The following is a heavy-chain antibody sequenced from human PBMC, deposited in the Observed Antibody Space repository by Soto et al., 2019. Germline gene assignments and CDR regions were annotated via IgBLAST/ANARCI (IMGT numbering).Heavy chain of an antibody. D-gene: IGHD6-13*01. Sequence: PGWSLRLSCASSVFTFINAWMRWVRQAPGKGLEWVGRIKSKTDGGTTDYAAPVKGRFTISRDDSKNTLYLQMNSLKTEDTAVYYCTTAGAAAGTLSLDPWGQGTLVTVSS. CDR2: IKSKTDGGTT. CDR1: VFTFINAW. J-gene: IGHJ5*02. V-gene: IGHV3-15*01. CDR3: TTAGAAAGTLSLDP.